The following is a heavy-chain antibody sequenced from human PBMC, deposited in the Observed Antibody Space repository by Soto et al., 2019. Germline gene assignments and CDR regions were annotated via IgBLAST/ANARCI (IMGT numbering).Heavy chain of an antibody. CDR2: ISGDSGSS. Sequence: SLRLSCAASGFTFEAYSLHWVRQLPGKGLEWVAGISGDSGSSGYADSVRGRFTVSRANAKNSLFLQMSSLSPEDPALYYCTKRRSARPGFDAFDLWGQGTMVTVSS. J-gene: IGHJ3*01. V-gene: IGHV3-9*01. CDR3: TKRRSARPGFDAFDL. CDR1: GFTFEAYS.